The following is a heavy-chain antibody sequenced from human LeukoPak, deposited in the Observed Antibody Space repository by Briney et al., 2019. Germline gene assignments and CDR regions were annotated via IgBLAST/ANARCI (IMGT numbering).Heavy chain of an antibody. D-gene: IGHD1-1*01. Sequence: GGSLRLSCAASGFTFSTSGRNWVRQAPGRGLEWVSSISPTGGAIFYAGSVRGRFTISRDSAKSSLFLQMNSLKAEDTALYFCASGIRERGFDSWGQGTLVTVSS. CDR1: GFTFSTSG. J-gene: IGHJ4*02. CDR3: ASGIRERGFDS. V-gene: IGHV3-21*01. CDR2: ISPTGGAI.